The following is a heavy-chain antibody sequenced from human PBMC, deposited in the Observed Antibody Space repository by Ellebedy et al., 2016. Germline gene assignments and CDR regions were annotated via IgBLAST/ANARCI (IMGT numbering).Heavy chain of an antibody. Sequence: GESLKISXAASGLSFSIYVMTWVRQAPGKGLAWMSAISASGASTYYADSVKGRFTISRDNAKKSLYLHMNSLRAEDTAVYYCARGGGPELDYWGQGTLVTVSS. CDR1: GLSFSIYV. CDR3: ARGGGPELDY. CDR2: ISASGAST. V-gene: IGHV3-23*01. J-gene: IGHJ4*02. D-gene: IGHD1-14*01.